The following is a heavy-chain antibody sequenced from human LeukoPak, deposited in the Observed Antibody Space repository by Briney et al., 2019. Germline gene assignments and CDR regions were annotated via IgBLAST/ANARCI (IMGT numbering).Heavy chain of an antibody. D-gene: IGHD1-26*01. CDR3: ARDGKSGSEIFVF. CDR1: GYTFTNYG. Sequence: WASVKVSCKASGYTFTNYGITWVRQAPGQGLEWMGWVTPGSGGTNYAQNFQGRVTMTKDTSISTVYMELSRLTSDDTAVYYCARDGKSGSEIFVFWGQGTLVTVSS. CDR2: VTPGSGGT. J-gene: IGHJ4*02. V-gene: IGHV1-2*02.